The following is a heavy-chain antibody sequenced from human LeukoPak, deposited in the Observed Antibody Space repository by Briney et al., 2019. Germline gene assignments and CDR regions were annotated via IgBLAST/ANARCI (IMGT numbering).Heavy chain of an antibody. Sequence: NPSETLSLTCAVYGGSFSGYYWSWIRQPPGKGLEWIGEINHSGSTNYNPSLKSRVTISVDTSKNQFSLKLSSVTAADTAVYYCARGHSGGSGSYYPYYYYYYMDVWGKGTTVTVSS. D-gene: IGHD3-10*01. CDR2: INHSGST. CDR3: ARGHSGGSGSYYPYYYYYYMDV. J-gene: IGHJ6*03. CDR1: GGSFSGYY. V-gene: IGHV4-34*01.